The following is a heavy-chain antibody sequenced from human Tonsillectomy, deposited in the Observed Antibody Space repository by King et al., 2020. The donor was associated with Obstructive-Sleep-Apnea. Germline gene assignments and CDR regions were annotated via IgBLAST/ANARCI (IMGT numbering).Heavy chain of an antibody. V-gene: IGHV4-39*07. D-gene: IGHD3-22*01. CDR1: GGSISSSSYY. J-gene: IGHJ3*02. Sequence: QLQESGPGLVKPSETLSLTCTVSGGSISSSSYYWGWIRQPPGKGLEWIGSIYYSGSTYYNPSLKSRVTISVDTSKNQFSLKLSSLTAADTAVYYCARDLLYYYDSSGYYYHAFDIWGQGTMVTVSS. CDR2: IYYSGST. CDR3: ARDLLYYYDSSGYYYHAFDI.